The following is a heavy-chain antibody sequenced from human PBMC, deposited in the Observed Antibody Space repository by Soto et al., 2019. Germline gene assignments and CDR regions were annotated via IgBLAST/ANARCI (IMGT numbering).Heavy chain of an antibody. CDR2: IYHSGST. CDR3: ARVGTGTTYYYYGMDV. CDR1: GYSISSGYY. V-gene: IGHV4-38-2*02. Sequence: SETLSLTCTVSGYSISSGYYWGWIRQPPGKGLEWIGSIYHSGSTYYNPSLKSRVTISVDTSKNQFSLKLSSVTAADTAVYYCARVGTGTTYYYYGMDVWGQGTTVTVSS. J-gene: IGHJ6*02. D-gene: IGHD1-1*01.